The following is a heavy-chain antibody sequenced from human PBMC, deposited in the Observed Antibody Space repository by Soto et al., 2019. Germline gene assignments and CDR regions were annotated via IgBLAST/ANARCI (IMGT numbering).Heavy chain of an antibody. CDR2: SSDGGGSS. V-gene: IGHV3-23*01. J-gene: IGHJ3*01. CDR3: TDSELLPI. Sequence: EVQLLASGGGLVQPGGSLRLSCAASGFTFVNYAFSWVRQAPGRGLEWVSSSSDGGGSSYYADSVRGRFTFSRDNSKNTLFRQMNSLGVEDTAVYFCTDSELLPIWGQGTMVTVSS. D-gene: IGHD1-7*01. CDR1: GFTFVNYA.